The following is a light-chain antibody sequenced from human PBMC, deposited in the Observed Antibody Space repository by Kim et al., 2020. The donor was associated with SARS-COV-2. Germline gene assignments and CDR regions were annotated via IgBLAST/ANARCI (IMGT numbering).Light chain of an antibody. CDR2: GKN. J-gene: IGLJ2*01. CDR3: NFRDINDHAV. V-gene: IGLV3-19*01. CDR1: SLRSYY. Sequence: SSELTQDPAVSVALGQTVRITCQGDSLRSYYATWYQQKPGQAPILVIYGKNNRPSGIPDRFSGSSSGYTASLTITGTQAGDEADYYCNFRDINDHAVFGR.